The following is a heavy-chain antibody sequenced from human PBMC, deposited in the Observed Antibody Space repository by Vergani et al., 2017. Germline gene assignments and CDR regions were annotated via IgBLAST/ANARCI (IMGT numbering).Heavy chain of an antibody. D-gene: IGHD6-13*01. CDR2: IYYSGST. J-gene: IGHJ4*02. V-gene: IGHV4-59*01. CDR1: GRSISSYY. Sequence: QVQLQESGPGLVKPSETLSLTCTVSGRSISSYYWSWIRQPPGKGLEWIGYIYYSGSTNYNPSLKSRVTISVDTSKSQFSLKLSSVTAADTAVYYCASAYSSSWYPYWGQGTLVTVSS. CDR3: ASAYSSSWYPY.